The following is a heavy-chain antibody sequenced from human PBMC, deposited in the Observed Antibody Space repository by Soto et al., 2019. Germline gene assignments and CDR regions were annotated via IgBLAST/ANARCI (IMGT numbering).Heavy chain of an antibody. J-gene: IGHJ4*02. Sequence: QVHLVESGGGVVQPGRSLRLSCAASGLTFSNYGMHWVRQAPGKGLEWVAVIWYDGSNKYYADSVKGRFTISRDNSKNTLYLQMNSLRAEDTAVYYCARDLRQSYHDSSGADYWGQGTLVTVSS. CDR2: IWYDGSNK. V-gene: IGHV3-33*01. CDR1: GLTFSNYG. D-gene: IGHD3-22*01. CDR3: ARDLRQSYHDSSGADY.